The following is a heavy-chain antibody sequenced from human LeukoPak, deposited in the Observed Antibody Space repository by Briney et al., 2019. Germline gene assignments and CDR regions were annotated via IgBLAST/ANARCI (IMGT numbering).Heavy chain of an antibody. V-gene: IGHV3-23*01. Sequence: GGSLRLSCAASGFSFGSYAMSWVRQAPGKGLEWVSGISGSGGSTYYADSVKGRLSISRDNSKTTLHLQTNRLRAEDTAVYYCAKCARVDWLPIDYWGQGTLVTVSS. D-gene: IGHD3-9*01. J-gene: IGHJ4*02. CDR2: ISGSGGST. CDR1: GFSFGSYA. CDR3: AKCARVDWLPIDY.